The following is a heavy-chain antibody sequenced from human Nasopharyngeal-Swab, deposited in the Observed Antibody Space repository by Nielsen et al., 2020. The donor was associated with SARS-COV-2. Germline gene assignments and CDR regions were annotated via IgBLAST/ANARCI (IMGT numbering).Heavy chain of an antibody. CDR3: AREAYYYGSGTYDS. CDR2: INHSGST. D-gene: IGHD3-10*01. V-gene: IGHV4-34*13. Sequence: WIRQPPGKGLEWIGEINHSGSTNYNPSLMSRVTISIDKSKNQFSLNLSSVNAADTAVYFCAREAYYYGSGTYDSWGQGTLVTVSS. J-gene: IGHJ4*02.